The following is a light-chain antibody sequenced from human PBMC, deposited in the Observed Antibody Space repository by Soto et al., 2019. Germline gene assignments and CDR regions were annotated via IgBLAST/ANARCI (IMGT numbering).Light chain of an antibody. CDR3: QQCSNWPILT. CDR1: QSVRRY. Sequence: ELVMTQSPTPLSVSPGERATLSWWASQSVRRYLAWYQPKPGQSPRLPVYDTSNRATAIPARFSGRRSATDFTLTISSLEPEHFAVYYCQQCSNWPILTFGQRTRLEI. J-gene: IGKJ5*01. V-gene: IGKV3-11*01. CDR2: DTS.